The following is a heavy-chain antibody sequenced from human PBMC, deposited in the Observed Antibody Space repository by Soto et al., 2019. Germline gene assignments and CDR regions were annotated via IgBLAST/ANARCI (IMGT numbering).Heavy chain of an antibody. V-gene: IGHV1-69*01. CDR1: GGSFSSYA. Sequence: QVQLVQSGAEVKKPGSSVKVSCKASGGSFSSYAFTWMRQAPGQGLEWMGGIIPFSGTVNYAQQFQDRLTMTAEESTSTAYMELSTLRLEDTAVYYCAHAPHQLLQRGHSFDSWGQGTLVTVSS. CDR2: IIPFSGTV. D-gene: IGHD2-2*01. J-gene: IGHJ5*01. CDR3: AHAPHQLLQRGHSFDS.